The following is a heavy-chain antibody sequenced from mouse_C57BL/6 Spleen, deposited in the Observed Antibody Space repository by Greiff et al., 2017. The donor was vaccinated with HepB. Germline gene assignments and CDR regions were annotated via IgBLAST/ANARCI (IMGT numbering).Heavy chain of an antibody. CDR3: ADYYGSKAY. J-gene: IGHJ3*01. Sequence: EVQLQQSGPELVKPGASVKISCKASGYTFTDYYMNWVKQSHGKSLEWIGDINPNNGGTSYNQKFKGKATLTVDKSSSTAYMELRSLTSEDSAVYYCADYYGSKAYWGQGTLVTVSA. CDR1: GYTFTDYY. V-gene: IGHV1-26*01. CDR2: INPNNGGT. D-gene: IGHD1-1*01.